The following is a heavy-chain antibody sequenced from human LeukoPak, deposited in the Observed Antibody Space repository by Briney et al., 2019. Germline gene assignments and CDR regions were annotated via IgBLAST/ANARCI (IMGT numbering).Heavy chain of an antibody. V-gene: IGHV1-18*01. J-gene: IGHJ4*02. D-gene: IGHD1-26*01. Sequence: ASVKVSCKASGYTFTSYGISWVRQAPGQGLEWMGWISAYNGNTNYAQKLQGRVTMSTDTSTSTAYMELKSLRSDDTAVYYCARDSARPVGATGPAFDDWGQGNLVTVSS. CDR3: ARDSARPVGATGPAFDD. CDR1: GYTFTSYG. CDR2: ISAYNGNT.